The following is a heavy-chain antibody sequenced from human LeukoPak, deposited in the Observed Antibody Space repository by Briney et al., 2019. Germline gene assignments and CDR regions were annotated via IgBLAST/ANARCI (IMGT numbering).Heavy chain of an antibody. CDR1: GFTFSSYA. J-gene: IGHJ4*02. D-gene: IGHD1-26*01. Sequence: GGSLRLSCAASGFTFSSYAMSWVRQAPGKGLEWVSSITGSGDSTYYADSVKGRFTISRDNSKNTLYPQMNSLGVGDTAVYYCAKGNSGSYYSAKDYWGQGTLVTVSS. V-gene: IGHV3-23*01. CDR2: ITGSGDST. CDR3: AKGNSGSYYSAKDY.